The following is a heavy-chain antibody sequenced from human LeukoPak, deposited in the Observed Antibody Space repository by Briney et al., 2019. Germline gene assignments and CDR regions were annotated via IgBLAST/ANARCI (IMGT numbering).Heavy chain of an antibody. CDR3: ARTQLWFGELLNYYYYYMDV. CDR2: ISAYNGNT. V-gene: IGHV1-18*01. Sequence: ASVKVSCKASGYTFTSYGISWVRQAPGQGLEWMGWISAYNGNTNYAQKLQGRVTMTTDTSTSTAYMELRSLRSDDTAVYYCARTQLWFGELLNYYYYYMDVWGKGTTVTVSS. D-gene: IGHD3-10*01. CDR1: GYTFTSYG. J-gene: IGHJ6*03.